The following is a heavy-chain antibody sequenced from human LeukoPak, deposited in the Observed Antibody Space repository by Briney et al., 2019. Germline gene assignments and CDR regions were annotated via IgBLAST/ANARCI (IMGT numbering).Heavy chain of an antibody. CDR3: ARGPPRGKYYYMDV. Sequence: GGSLRLSCAASGFTFSSFDIHWVRQPTGQGLEWVSTIGTACDTYYPGSVEGRFPLSRDNAKNSLYLQMNSLTAGDTAVYYCARGPPRGKYYYMDVWGKGTTVTVSS. CDR2: IGTACDT. V-gene: IGHV3-13*01. CDR1: GFTFSSFD. D-gene: IGHD1-1*01. J-gene: IGHJ6*03.